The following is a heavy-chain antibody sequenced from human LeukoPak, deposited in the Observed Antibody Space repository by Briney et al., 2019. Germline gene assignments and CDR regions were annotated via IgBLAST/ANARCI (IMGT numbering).Heavy chain of an antibody. CDR3: ARVFMAAFDY. Sequence: SETLSLTCTVSGGSISSGSGVYYWSWIRQPAGKGLEWIGRIYSSGTINYNPSLKSRVTISADTSKNQFSLKLSSVTAADTAVYYCARVFMAAFDYWGQGTPVTVSS. D-gene: IGHD5-24*01. CDR1: GGSISSGSGVYY. J-gene: IGHJ4*02. V-gene: IGHV4-61*02. CDR2: IYSSGTI.